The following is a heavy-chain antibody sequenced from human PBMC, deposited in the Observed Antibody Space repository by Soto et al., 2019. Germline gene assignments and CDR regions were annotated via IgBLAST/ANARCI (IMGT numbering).Heavy chain of an antibody. CDR3: ARDKGDWGTYAFDI. J-gene: IGHJ3*02. CDR2: IIPIFGTA. Sequence: SVKVSCKASGGTFSSYAISWVRQAPGQGLEWMGGIIPIFGTANYAQKFQGRVTITADESTSTAYMELSSLRSEDTAVYYCARDKGDWGTYAFDIWGQGTMVTVSS. D-gene: IGHD3-16*01. V-gene: IGHV1-69*13. CDR1: GGTFSSYA.